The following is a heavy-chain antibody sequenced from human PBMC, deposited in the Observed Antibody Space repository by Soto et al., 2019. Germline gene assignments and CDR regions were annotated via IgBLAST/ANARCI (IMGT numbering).Heavy chain of an antibody. CDR3: ARLYGWGSASPIAG. V-gene: IGHV3-7*01. CDR2: IKQDGSEK. D-gene: IGHD3-10*01. J-gene: IGHJ6*02. CDR1: GFTFSSYL. Sequence: GVTLRLSCCASGFTFSSYLRSWVRQPAGKGLEWVANIKQDGSEKYYVYSVKGRFTISRDNDKNSLYLQMNSLSADDTAVYYFARLYGWGSASPIAGWGQGITVTVS.